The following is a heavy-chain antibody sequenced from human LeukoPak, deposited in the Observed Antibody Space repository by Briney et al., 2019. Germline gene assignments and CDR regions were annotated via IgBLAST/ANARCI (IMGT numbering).Heavy chain of an antibody. D-gene: IGHD6-13*01. V-gene: IGHV1-18*01. J-gene: IGHJ4*02. Sequence: ASVKVSCKASGYTFTSYGISWVRQAPGQGLEWMGWISAYNGNTNYAQKLQGRVTMTTDTSTSTAYMELRSLRSEDTAVYYCATGLAAMGQLVQPPLDYWGQGTLVTVSS. CDR3: ATGLAAMGQLVQPPLDY. CDR1: GYTFTSYG. CDR2: ISAYNGNT.